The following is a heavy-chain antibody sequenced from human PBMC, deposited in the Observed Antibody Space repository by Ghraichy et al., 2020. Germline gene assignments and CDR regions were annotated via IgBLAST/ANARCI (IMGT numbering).Heavy chain of an antibody. Sequence: GGSLRLSCAASGFTFSNAWMNWVRQAPGKGLEWVGRIKSKTDGGTTDYAAPVKGRFTISRDDSKNTLYLQMNSLKTEDTAVYYCTTEVGQQLVTLFNYYYYYMDVWGKGTTVTVSS. J-gene: IGHJ6*03. V-gene: IGHV3-15*07. CDR2: IKSKTDGGTT. CDR1: GFTFSNAW. CDR3: TTEVGQQLVTLFNYYYYYMDV. D-gene: IGHD6-13*01.